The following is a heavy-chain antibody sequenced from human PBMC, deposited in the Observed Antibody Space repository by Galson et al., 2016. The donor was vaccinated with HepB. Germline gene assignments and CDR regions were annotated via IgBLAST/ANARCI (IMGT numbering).Heavy chain of an antibody. CDR3: ARVGVVGATPDI. D-gene: IGHD1-26*01. CDR2: INPNSGDT. J-gene: IGHJ3*02. CDR1: GYSLTSFY. Sequence: SVKVSCKASGYSLTSFYIHWMRQAPGQGLEWMGRINPNSGDTNFAQKFQGRVTMTRDTSIGTAYMDLSGLRSDDTAVYFCARVGVVGATPDIWGQGSLVTISS. V-gene: IGHV1-2*06.